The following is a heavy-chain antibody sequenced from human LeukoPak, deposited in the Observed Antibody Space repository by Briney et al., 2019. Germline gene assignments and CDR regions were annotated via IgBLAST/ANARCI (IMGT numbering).Heavy chain of an antibody. Sequence: AGSLTLSCPAYGFTLSSYRMNWVRQPAGKGLEWVGAISGSGGSTYCADSVKGRFTISRDNSKNTLYLRMNSLRAEDTAVYYCAKAQAELQYSSGWDFGGWGQGALVTVS. D-gene: IGHD6-19*01. J-gene: IGHJ4*02. CDR2: ISGSGGST. CDR3: AKAQAELQYSSGWDFGG. CDR1: GFTLSSYR. V-gene: IGHV3-23*01.